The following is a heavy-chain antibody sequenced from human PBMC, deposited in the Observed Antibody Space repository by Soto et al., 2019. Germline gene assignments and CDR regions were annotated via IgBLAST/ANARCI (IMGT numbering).Heavy chain of an antibody. D-gene: IGHD2-15*01. CDR2: ISYSGST. V-gene: IGHV4-59*01. CDR1: GCSMISCY. Sequence: ETLSLTCACSGCSMISCYWTWLRQSPGRGLEWIGYISYSGSTYYNPSLKSRVTISADTSKNQFSLRMNSMIAADTAVYYCARADPDASVGYWGQGTLVTVSS. CDR3: ARADPDASVGY. J-gene: IGHJ4*02.